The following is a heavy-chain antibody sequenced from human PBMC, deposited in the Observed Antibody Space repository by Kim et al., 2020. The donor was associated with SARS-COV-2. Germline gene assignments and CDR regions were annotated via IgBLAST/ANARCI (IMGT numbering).Heavy chain of an antibody. V-gene: IGHV3-49*04. D-gene: IGHD3-9*01. CDR2: IRSKAYGGTT. J-gene: IGHJ6*02. CDR3: TREVRYFDWFAYYYGMDV. CDR1: GFTFGDYA. Sequence: GGSLRLSCTASGFTFGDYAMSWVRQAPGKGLEWVGFIRSKAYGGTTEYAASVKGRFTISRDDSRSIAYLQMNSLKTEDTAVYYCTREVRYFDWFAYYYGMDVWGQGTTVTVSS.